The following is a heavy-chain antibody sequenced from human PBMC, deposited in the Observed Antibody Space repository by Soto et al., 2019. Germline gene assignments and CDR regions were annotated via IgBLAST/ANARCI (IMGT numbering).Heavy chain of an antibody. D-gene: IGHD4-17*01. CDR2: ISYDGSNK. CDR1: GFTFSTYA. CDR3: ASTNGVNSYYYYCMDV. Sequence: QVHLVESGGGVVQPGRSLRLSCAASGFTFSTYAMHWVRQAPGKGLEWVAVISYDGSNKYYADSVKGRFTISRDNSKNTLYLQMNSLRAEDTAVYYCASTNGVNSYYYYCMDVWGQGTMVTVSS. J-gene: IGHJ6*02. V-gene: IGHV3-30-3*01.